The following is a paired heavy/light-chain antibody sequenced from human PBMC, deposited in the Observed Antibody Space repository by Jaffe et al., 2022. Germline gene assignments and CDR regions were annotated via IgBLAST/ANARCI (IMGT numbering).Heavy chain of an antibody. V-gene: IGHV1-8*01. CDR2: MNPNSGNT. D-gene: IGHD3-3*01. CDR3: ARAPSGGYDFWSGYYAYNWFDP. J-gene: IGHJ5*02. Sequence: QVQLVQSGAEVKKPGASVKVSCKASGYTFTSYDINWVRQATGQGLEWMGWMNPNSGNTGYAQKFQGRVTMTRNTSISTAYMELSSLRSEDTAVYYCARAPSGGYDFWSGYYAYNWFDPWGQGTLVTVSS. CDR1: GYTFTSYD.
Light chain of an antibody. CDR3: QQYGSSGT. V-gene: IGKV3-20*01. CDR1: QSVSSSY. Sequence: EIVLTQSPGTLSLSPGERATLSCRASQSVSSSYLAWYQQKPGQAPRLLIYGASSRATGIPDRFSGSGSGTDFTLTISRLEPEDFAVYYCQQYGSSGTFGQGTKVEIK. J-gene: IGKJ1*01. CDR2: GAS.